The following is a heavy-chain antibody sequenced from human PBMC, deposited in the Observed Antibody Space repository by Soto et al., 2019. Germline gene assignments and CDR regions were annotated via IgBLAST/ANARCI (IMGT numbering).Heavy chain of an antibody. CDR3: ARTIAARPTEYYYYGMDV. Sequence: GESLKISCKGSGYSFTSYWISWVRQMPGKGLEWMGRIDPSDSYTNYSPSFQGHVTISADKSISTAYLQWSSLKASDTAMYYCARTIAARPTEYYYYGMDVWGQGTTVTVSS. CDR2: IDPSDSYT. J-gene: IGHJ6*02. V-gene: IGHV5-10-1*01. D-gene: IGHD6-6*01. CDR1: GYSFTSYW.